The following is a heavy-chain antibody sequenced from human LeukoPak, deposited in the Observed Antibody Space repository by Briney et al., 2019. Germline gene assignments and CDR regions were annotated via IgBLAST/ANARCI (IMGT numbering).Heavy chain of an antibody. J-gene: IGHJ5*02. D-gene: IGHD6-6*01. CDR2: IYSGGST. V-gene: IGHV3-53*01. CDR3: ARDLGLGSSESWFDP. CDR1: GFTVSSNY. Sequence: GGSLRLSCAASGFTVSSNYMSWVRQAPGKGLEWVSVIYSGGSTYYADSVKGRFTISRDNSKNTLYLQMNSLRAEDTAVYYCARDLGLGSSESWFDPWGQGTLVTVSS.